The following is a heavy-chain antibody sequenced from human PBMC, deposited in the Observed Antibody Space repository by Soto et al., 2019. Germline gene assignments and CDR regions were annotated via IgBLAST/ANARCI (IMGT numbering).Heavy chain of an antibody. CDR1: GGSFSGYY. D-gene: IGHD3-22*01. Sequence: QVQLQQWGAGLLKPSETLSLTCAVYGGSFSGYYWSWIRQPPGKGLEWIGEINHSRSTNYNPSLKSRVTISVDTSKNQCSLKLSSVTAADTAVYYCATAMIADAFDIWGQGTMVTVSS. CDR3: ATAMIADAFDI. J-gene: IGHJ3*02. V-gene: IGHV4-34*01. CDR2: INHSRST.